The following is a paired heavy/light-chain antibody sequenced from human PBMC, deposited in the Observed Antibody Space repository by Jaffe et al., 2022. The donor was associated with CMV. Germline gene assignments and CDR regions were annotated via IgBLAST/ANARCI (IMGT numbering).Heavy chain of an antibody. Sequence: QVQLQQWGAGLLKPSETLSLTCAVYGGSFSGYYWSWIRQPPGKGLEWIGEINHSGSTNYNPSLKSRVTISVDTSKNQFSLKLSSVTAADTAVYYCARGPSITMIVVVIKRPGGWFDPWGQGTLVTVSS. V-gene: IGHV4-34*01. CDR1: GGSFSGYY. CDR3: ARGPSITMIVVVIKRPGGWFDP. J-gene: IGHJ5*02. CDR2: INHSGST. D-gene: IGHD3-22*01.
Light chain of an antibody. CDR1: QGISSY. V-gene: IGKV1-8*01. Sequence: AIRITQSPSSLSASTGDRVTITCRASQGISSYLAWYQQKPGKAPKLLIYAASTLQSGVPSRFSGSGSGTDFTLTISCLQSEDFATYYCQQYYSYRTFGQGTKVEIK. CDR2: AAS. J-gene: IGKJ1*01. CDR3: QQYYSYRT.